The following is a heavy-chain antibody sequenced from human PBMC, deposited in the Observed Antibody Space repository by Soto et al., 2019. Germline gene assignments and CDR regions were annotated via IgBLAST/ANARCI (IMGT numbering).Heavy chain of an antibody. V-gene: IGHV4-34*01. Sequence: SETLSLTCPVFVGSRSGYYWILIRQSPEKGLEWIGEISDSGSTKYNPSLKGRVTILLDTSENQFSLRLNSVTAADTAVYYCARHRSGSRGVEFWGQGFKVTVSS. CDR2: ISDSGST. D-gene: IGHD3-22*01. CDR3: ARHRSGSRGVEF. J-gene: IGHJ4*02. CDR1: VGSRSGYY.